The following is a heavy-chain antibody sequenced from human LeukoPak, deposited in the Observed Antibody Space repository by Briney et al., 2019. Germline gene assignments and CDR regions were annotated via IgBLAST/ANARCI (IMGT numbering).Heavy chain of an antibody. D-gene: IGHD2-15*01. V-gene: IGHV3-48*04. CDR2: ISSSGSTI. J-gene: IGHJ5*02. CDR3: ARLSTVVTGKNWFDP. CDR1: GFTFRSYG. Sequence: GGSLRLSCAASGFTFRSYGMHWVRQAPGKGLEWVSYISSSGSTIYYADSVKGRFTISRDNAKNSLYLQMNSLRAEDTAVYYCARLSTVVTGKNWFDPWGQGTLVTVSS.